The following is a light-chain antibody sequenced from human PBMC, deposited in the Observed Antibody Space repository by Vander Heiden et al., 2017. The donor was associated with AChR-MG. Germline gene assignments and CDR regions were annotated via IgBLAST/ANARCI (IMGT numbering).Light chain of an antibody. Sequence: SYELTPPPSVSVSPGQTASITCSGAKLGDKSPCGYQQKPGQSPVLVIYQDSKRPSGIPERFSGSNTGNTATLTISGTQAMDEADYYWQAWDSSTGVFGGGTKLTVL. CDR1: KLGDKS. V-gene: IGLV3-1*01. CDR2: QDS. J-gene: IGLJ2*01. CDR3: QAWDSSTGV.